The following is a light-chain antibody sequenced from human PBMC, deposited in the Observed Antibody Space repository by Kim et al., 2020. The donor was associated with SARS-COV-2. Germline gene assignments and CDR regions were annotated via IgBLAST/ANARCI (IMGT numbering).Light chain of an antibody. J-gene: IGLJ2*01. CDR2: QDS. CDR3: QAWDSSNDVV. CDR1: KLGDKY. V-gene: IGLV3-1*01. Sequence: SYELNQPPSVSVSPGQTASITCSGDKLGDKYACWYQQKPGQSPVLVIYQDSKRPSGIPERFSGSNSGNTATLTISGTQAMDEADYYCQAWDSSNDVVFGGGTQLTVL.